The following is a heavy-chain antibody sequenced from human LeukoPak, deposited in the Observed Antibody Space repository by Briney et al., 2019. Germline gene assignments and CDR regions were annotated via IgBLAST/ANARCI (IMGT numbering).Heavy chain of an antibody. CDR3: ARDLAYSRLDY. V-gene: IGHV3-7*01. CDR1: GFIFNTYW. D-gene: IGHD5-18*01. Sequence: GGSLRLSCAASGFIFNTYWMTWVRQTPGKGLEWVANIKPDGGEKKYVDSVKGRFTISRDNAENSLYLQMNSLRVEDTAFYYCARDLAYSRLDYWGQGMLVTVSS. J-gene: IGHJ4*02. CDR2: IKPDGGEK.